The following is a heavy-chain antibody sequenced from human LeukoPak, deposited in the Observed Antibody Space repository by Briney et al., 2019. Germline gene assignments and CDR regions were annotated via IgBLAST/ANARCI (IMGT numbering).Heavy chain of an antibody. CDR1: GGTFSSYA. J-gene: IGHJ6*03. CDR3: AGASDIVVVPAADYYYYYMDV. V-gene: IGHV1-69*13. Sequence: SVKVSCKASGGTFSSYAISWVRQAPGQGLEWMGGIIPIFGTANYAQKFQGRVTITADESTSTAYMELSSLGSEDTAVYYCAGASDIVVVPAADYYYYYMDVWGKGTTVTVSS. CDR2: IIPIFGTA. D-gene: IGHD2-2*01.